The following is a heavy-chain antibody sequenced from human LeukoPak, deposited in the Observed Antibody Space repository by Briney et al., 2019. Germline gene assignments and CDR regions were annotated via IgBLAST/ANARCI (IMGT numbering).Heavy chain of an antibody. CDR3: AKDLSRYFDWLFGN. V-gene: IGHV3-9*01. D-gene: IGHD3-9*01. CDR2: ISWNSGSI. J-gene: IGHJ4*02. Sequence: GGSLRLSCAASGFTFDDYAMHWVRQAPGKGLEWVSGISWNSGSISYADSVKGRFTISRDNAKNSLYLQMNSLRAEDTALYYCAKDLSRYFDWLFGNWGQGTLVTVSS. CDR1: GFTFDDYA.